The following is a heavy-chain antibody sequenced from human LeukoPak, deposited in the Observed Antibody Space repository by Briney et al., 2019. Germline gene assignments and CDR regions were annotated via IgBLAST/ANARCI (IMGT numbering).Heavy chain of an antibody. Sequence: ASVKVSCKASGYTFTSYGISWVRQAPGQGLEWMGWISAYNGNTNYAQKLQGRVTMTTDTSTSTAYMELRSLRSDDTAVYYCAREGGRYDILTGYYPFDYWGQGTLVTVSS. CDR2: ISAYNGNT. CDR1: GYTFTSYG. CDR3: AREGGRYDILTGYYPFDY. V-gene: IGHV1-18*01. D-gene: IGHD3-9*01. J-gene: IGHJ4*02.